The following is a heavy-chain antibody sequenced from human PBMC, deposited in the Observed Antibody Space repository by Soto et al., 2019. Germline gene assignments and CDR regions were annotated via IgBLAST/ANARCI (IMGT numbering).Heavy chain of an antibody. J-gene: IGHJ4*02. CDR3: ARQADYNILTGYFYYFDY. V-gene: IGHV5-51*01. CDR2: IYPGDSDA. Sequence: PGESLKISCKSSGYSFTDYWIGWVRQMPGKGLELMGIIYPGDSDARYSPSFQGQVTISVDTSINTAFLRWNSLTASDTAMYYCARQADYNILTGYFYYFDYWGQGSLVTVSS. D-gene: IGHD3-9*01. CDR1: GYSFTDYW.